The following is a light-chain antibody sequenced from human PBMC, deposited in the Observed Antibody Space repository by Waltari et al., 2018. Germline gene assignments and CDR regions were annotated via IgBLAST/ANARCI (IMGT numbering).Light chain of an antibody. CDR1: SGHSSNI. CDR3: QTGGHGTWV. CDR2: VNSDGSH. Sequence: QLVVTQSPSASASLGASVKLTCTLSSGHSSNIIAWLQQQPEKGPRYLMKVNSDGSHSRGDEIPDRFSGSSSGAERYRTISSLQAEDEADYDCQTGGHGTWVFGGGTKLTVL. J-gene: IGLJ3*02. V-gene: IGLV4-69*01.